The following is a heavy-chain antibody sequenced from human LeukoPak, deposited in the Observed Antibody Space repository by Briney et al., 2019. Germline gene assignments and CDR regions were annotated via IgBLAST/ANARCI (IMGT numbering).Heavy chain of an antibody. J-gene: IGHJ4*02. V-gene: IGHV4-59*01. CDR2: IYYSGST. Sequence: PSETLSLTCTVSGGSISSYYWSWIRQPPGKGLEWIGYIYYSGSTNYNPSLKSRVTISVDTSKNQFSLKLSSVTAADTAVYYCARALSSGWPYFDYWGQGTLVTVSS. CDR3: ARALSSGWPYFDY. CDR1: GGSISSYY. D-gene: IGHD6-19*01.